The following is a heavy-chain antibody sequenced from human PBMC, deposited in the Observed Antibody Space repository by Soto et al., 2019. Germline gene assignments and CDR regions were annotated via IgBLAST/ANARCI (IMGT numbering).Heavy chain of an antibody. CDR1: GGSISSYY. Sequence: SETLCLTCTVAGGSISSYYGSWIRQPPGKGLEWIGYIYYSGSTNYNPSLKSRVTISVDTSKNQFSLKLSSVTAADTAVYYCAGGEVPAAMEDAFDIWGQGTMVTVSS. CDR3: AGGEVPAAMEDAFDI. D-gene: IGHD2-2*01. J-gene: IGHJ3*02. V-gene: IGHV4-59*01. CDR2: IYYSGST.